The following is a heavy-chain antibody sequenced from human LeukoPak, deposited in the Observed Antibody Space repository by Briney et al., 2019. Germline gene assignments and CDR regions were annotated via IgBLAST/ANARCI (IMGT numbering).Heavy chain of an antibody. CDR3: ARGYGSSFDY. V-gene: IGHV1-2*02. Sequence: ASVKVSCKTSGYTFTGYYMHWVRQAPGQGLEWMGWINPNSGVTNYAQKFQGRVTMTRDTSISTAHMELSRLTSDDTAVYYCARGYGSSFDYWGQGALVTVSS. CDR2: INPNSGVT. D-gene: IGHD6-13*01. J-gene: IGHJ4*02. CDR1: GYTFTGYY.